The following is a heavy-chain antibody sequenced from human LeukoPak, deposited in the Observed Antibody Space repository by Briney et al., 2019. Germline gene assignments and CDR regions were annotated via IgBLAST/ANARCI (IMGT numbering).Heavy chain of an antibody. D-gene: IGHD2-2*01. Sequence: PSETLSLTCTVSGGSISSSSYYWGWLRQHPGKGLEWIGYIYYSGSTYYNPSLKSRVTISVDTSKNQFSLKLSSVTAADTAVYYCARSASTHWYFDPWGRGTLVTVSS. CDR2: IYYSGST. CDR3: ARSASTHWYFDP. V-gene: IGHV4-31*03. J-gene: IGHJ2*01. CDR1: GGSISSSSYY.